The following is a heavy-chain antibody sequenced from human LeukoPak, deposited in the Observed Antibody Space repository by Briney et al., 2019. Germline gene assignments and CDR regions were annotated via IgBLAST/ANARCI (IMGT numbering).Heavy chain of an antibody. V-gene: IGHV3-7*04. D-gene: IGHD3-9*01. CDR3: ARATYYDILTGYYTDYYYYGMDV. J-gene: IGHJ6*02. CDR2: IKQDGSEK. Sequence: PGGSLRLSCAASGFTFSSYWMSWVRQAPGKGLEWVANIKQDGSEKYYVDSVKGRFTISRDNAKNSLYLQMNSLRAEDTAVYYCARATYYDILTGYYTDYYYYGMDVWGQGTTVTVSS. CDR1: GFTFSSYW.